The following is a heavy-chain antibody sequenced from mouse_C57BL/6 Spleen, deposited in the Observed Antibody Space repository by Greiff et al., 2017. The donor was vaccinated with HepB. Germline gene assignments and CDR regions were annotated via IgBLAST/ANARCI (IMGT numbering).Heavy chain of an antibody. CDR3: AKDYYDYDVFFDY. J-gene: IGHJ2*01. V-gene: IGHV2-5*01. Sequence: VQRVESGPGLVQPSQSLSITCTVSGFSLTSYGVHWVRQSPGKGLEWLGVIWRGGSTDYNAAFMSRLSITKDNSKSQVFFKMNSLQADDTAIYYCAKDYYDYDVFFDYWGQGTTLTVSS. D-gene: IGHD2-4*01. CDR2: IWRGGST. CDR1: GFSLTSYG.